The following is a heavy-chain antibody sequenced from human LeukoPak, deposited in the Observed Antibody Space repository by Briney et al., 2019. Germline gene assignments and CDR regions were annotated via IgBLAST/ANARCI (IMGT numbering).Heavy chain of an antibody. J-gene: IGHJ3*02. CDR2: ISSSSSTI. V-gene: IGHV3-48*02. CDR3: ARGTVIRFRAFDI. CDR1: GFTFSSYS. Sequence: HPGGSLRLSCAASGFTFSSYSMNWVRQAPGKGLEWVSHISSSSSTIYYADSVRGRFTISRDNAKNSLYLQMNSLRDGDTAVYYCARGTVIRFRAFDIWGQGTMVTVSS. D-gene: IGHD4-17*01.